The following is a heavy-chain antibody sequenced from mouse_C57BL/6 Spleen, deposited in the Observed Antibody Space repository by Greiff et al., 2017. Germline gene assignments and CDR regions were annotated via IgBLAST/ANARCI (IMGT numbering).Heavy chain of an antibody. Sequence: EVQVVESGAELVKPGASVKLSCTASGFNIKDYYMHWVKQRTEQGLEWIGRIDPEDGETKYAPKFQGKATITADTSSNTAYLQLSSLTSEDTAVYYCSGSSYENAMDYWGQGTSVTVSS. CDR2: IDPEDGET. CDR1: GFNIKDYY. CDR3: SGSSYENAMDY. D-gene: IGHD1-1*01. V-gene: IGHV14-2*01. J-gene: IGHJ4*01.